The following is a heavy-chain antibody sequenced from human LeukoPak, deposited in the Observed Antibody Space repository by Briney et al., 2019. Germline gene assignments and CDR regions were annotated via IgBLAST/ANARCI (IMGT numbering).Heavy chain of an antibody. D-gene: IGHD6-19*01. J-gene: IGHJ3*02. CDR1: GFTFSSYA. CDR2: ISGSGGST. Sequence: GGSLGLSCAASGFTFSSYAMSWVRQAPGKGLEWVSAISGSGGSTYYADSVKGRFTISRDNSKNTLYLQMNSLRAEDTAVYYCAKDSSSVAQRSNAFDIWGQGTMVTVSS. V-gene: IGHV3-23*01. CDR3: AKDSSSVAQRSNAFDI.